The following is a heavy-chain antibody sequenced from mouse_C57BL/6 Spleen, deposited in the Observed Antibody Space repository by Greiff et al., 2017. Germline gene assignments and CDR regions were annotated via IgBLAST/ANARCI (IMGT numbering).Heavy chain of an antibody. D-gene: IGHD2-4*01. CDR3: ARRGYDYDGDYYAMDY. V-gene: IGHV1-64*01. CDR2: IHPNSGST. CDR1: GYTFTSYW. J-gene: IGHJ4*01. Sequence: QVQLQQPGAELVKPGASVKLSCKASGYTFTSYWMHWVKQRPGQGLEWIGMIHPNSGSTNYNEKFKSKATLTVDKSSSTAYMQLSSLTSEDSAVYYCARRGYDYDGDYYAMDYWGQGTSVTVSS.